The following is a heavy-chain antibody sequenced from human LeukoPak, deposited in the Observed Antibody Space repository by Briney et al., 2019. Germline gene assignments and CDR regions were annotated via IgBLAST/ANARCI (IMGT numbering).Heavy chain of an antibody. V-gene: IGHV3-23*01. CDR1: GFTFSSYA. D-gene: IGHD5-24*01. Sequence: QPGGSLRLSCAVSGFTFSSYAMGWVRQAPGKGLEWVAGITYNGDDRNYADSVKGRFTISRDNSKSTLDLQMNSLRAEDTALYYCARDGSWGWAQYDHWGQGILVTVSS. J-gene: IGHJ4*02. CDR3: ARDGSWGWAQYDH. CDR2: ITYNGDDR.